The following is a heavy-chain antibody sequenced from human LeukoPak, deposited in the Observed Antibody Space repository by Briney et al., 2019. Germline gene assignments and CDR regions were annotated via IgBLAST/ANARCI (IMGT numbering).Heavy chain of an antibody. V-gene: IGHV3-48*04. Sequence: GGSLRLSCAASGFTFSSYSMNWVRQAPGKGLEWVSNISSSSTTIYYADSVKGRFTISRDNAKNSLYLQMNSLRAEDTAVYYCARGSIPPDYWGQGTLVTVSS. J-gene: IGHJ4*02. CDR3: ARGSIPPDY. CDR2: ISSSSTTI. CDR1: GFTFSSYS. D-gene: IGHD2-21*01.